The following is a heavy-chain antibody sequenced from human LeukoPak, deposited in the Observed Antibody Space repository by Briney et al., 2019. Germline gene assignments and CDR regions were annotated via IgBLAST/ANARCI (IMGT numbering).Heavy chain of an antibody. CDR2: INPNSGGT. Sequence: ASVKVSCKASGYTFTGYYMHWVRQAPEQGLEWMGRINPNSGGTNYAQKFQGRVTMTRDTSISTAYMELSRLRSNDTAVYYCASLYGQYYYMDVWGKGTTVTVSS. V-gene: IGHV1-2*06. J-gene: IGHJ6*03. D-gene: IGHD2/OR15-2a*01. CDR3: ASLYGQYYYMDV. CDR1: GYTFTGYY.